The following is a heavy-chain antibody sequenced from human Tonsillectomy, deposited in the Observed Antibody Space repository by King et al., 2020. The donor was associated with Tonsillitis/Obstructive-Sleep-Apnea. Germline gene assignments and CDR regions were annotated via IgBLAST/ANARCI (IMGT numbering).Heavy chain of an antibody. V-gene: IGHV3-15*01. CDR1: GFTFSNAW. CDR3: TTGTQGLDQFYYYYYMDV. Sequence: VQLVQSGGGLVKPGGSLRLSCAASGFTFSNAWMSWVRQAPGKGLEWVGRIKSKTDGGTTDYAAPVKGRFTISRDDSKNTLYLQMNSLKTEDTAVYYCTTGTQGLDQFYYYYYMDVWGKGTPVTVSS. D-gene: IGHD3-16*01. J-gene: IGHJ6*03. CDR2: IKSKTDGGTT.